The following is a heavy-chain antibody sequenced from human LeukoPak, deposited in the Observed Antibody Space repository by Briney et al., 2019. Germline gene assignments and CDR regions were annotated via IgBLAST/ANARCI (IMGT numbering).Heavy chain of an antibody. J-gene: IGHJ4*02. Sequence: PGGSLRLSCAASGFTFSSYSMNWVRQAPGKGLEWVSSISSSSSYTYYADSVKGRFTVSRDNAKNSLYLQMNSLRAEDTAVYYCAGGREWLSVYWGQGTLVTVSS. CDR3: AGGREWLSVY. D-gene: IGHD3-3*01. V-gene: IGHV3-21*01. CDR1: GFTFSSYS. CDR2: ISSSSSYT.